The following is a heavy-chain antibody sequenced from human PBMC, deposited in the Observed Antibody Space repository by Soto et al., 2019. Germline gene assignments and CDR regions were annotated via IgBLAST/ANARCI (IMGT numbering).Heavy chain of an antibody. CDR2: ISSSGSTI. J-gene: IGHJ4*02. CDR3: ERHGYSNPDY. D-gene: IGHD5-18*01. Sequence: PXVALSLSCAASGFSFSDYYRSWIRQPPGKGLEWVSYISSSGSTIYYADSVKGRFTISRDNAKNSLYLQMNSLRAENTAVYYCERHGYSNPDYWGQGTLVTVSS. V-gene: IGHV3-11*01. CDR1: GFSFSDYY.